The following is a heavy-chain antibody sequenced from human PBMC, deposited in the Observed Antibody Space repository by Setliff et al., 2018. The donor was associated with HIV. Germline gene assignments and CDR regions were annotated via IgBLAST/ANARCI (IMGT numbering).Heavy chain of an antibody. CDR3: SRSGVPPYYYYGMDV. CDR2: IIPIFGTP. CDR1: GGTFSTYT. V-gene: IGHV1-69*08. D-gene: IGHD3-10*01. J-gene: IGHJ6*02. Sequence: GASVKVSCKTSGGTFSTYTIAWVRQAPGQGLEWMGRIIPIFGTPNYAQKFQGRVTITADKSTSTVYLDLRSLTSEDTGIYYCSRSGVPPYYYYGMDVWGQGTTVTVSS.